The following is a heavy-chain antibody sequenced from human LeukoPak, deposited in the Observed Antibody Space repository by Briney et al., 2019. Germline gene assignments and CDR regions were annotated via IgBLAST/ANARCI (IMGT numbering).Heavy chain of an antibody. J-gene: IGHJ6*02. Sequence: SETLSLTCTVSGGSINDYYWSWIRQPAGKGLEWIGRIYSSGSTNHNPSLKSRVTMSVDTPKNQFSLKLSSVTAADTAVYYCARVGQNAGSADYYYYGMDVWGQGTTVTVSS. CDR1: GGSINDYY. CDR3: ARVGQNAGSADYYYYGMDV. CDR2: IYSSGST. V-gene: IGHV4-4*07.